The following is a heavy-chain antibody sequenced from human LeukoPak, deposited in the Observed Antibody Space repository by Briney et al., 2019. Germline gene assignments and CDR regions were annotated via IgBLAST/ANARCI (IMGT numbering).Heavy chain of an antibody. CDR1: GGSISDYY. CDR2: IFGSGSS. CDR3: ARDLTSMVRGVIITRGSFDI. D-gene: IGHD3-10*01. J-gene: IGHJ3*02. V-gene: IGHV4-59*12. Sequence: SETLSLTCTVSGGSISDYYWSWIRQPPGKGLEWIGWIFGSGSSNYNPSLKSRLTISVDTSKNQFSLKLSSVTAADTAVYYCARDLTSMVRGVIITRGSFDIWGQGTMVTVSS.